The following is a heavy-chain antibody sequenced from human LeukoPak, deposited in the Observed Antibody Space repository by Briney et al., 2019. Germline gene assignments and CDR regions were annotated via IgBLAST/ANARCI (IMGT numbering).Heavy chain of an antibody. CDR1: GDSISSSNYY. CDR3: ARTSQGAFDT. V-gene: IGHV4-39*01. J-gene: IGHJ3*02. Sequence: PSETLSLTCTVSGDSISSSNYYWGWIRQPPGKGLEWIGGISYSGTTYYNPSLKSRVTISIDTSKNQFSLKLSSVTAADTAVYYCARTSQGAFDTWGQGTMVTVSS. CDR2: ISYSGTT.